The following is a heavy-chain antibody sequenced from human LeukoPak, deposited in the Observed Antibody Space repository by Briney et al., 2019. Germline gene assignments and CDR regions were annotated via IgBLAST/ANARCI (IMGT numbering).Heavy chain of an antibody. J-gene: IGHJ5*02. D-gene: IGHD3-10*01. CDR2: SSYSGST. Sequence: SETLSLTCTVSGDSVSSGNYYWNWIRQPPGKGLEWIGESSYSGSTNCNRSLKSRVTVLIDTSKNQFSLKLTSVTAADTAVYYCARDPRGFKWFDPWGQGTLVTVSS. CDR3: ARDPRGFKWFDP. V-gene: IGHV4-61*01. CDR1: GDSVSSGNYY.